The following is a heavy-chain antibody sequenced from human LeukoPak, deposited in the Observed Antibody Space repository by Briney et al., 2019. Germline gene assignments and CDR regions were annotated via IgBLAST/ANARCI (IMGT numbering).Heavy chain of an antibody. CDR3: ARHPGYYYYYMDV. J-gene: IGHJ6*03. CDR2: IYYSGST. Sequence: KPSETLSLTCTVSGGSISSYHWSWIREPPGKGLEWIGYIYYSGSTNYNPSLKSRVTISVDTSKNQFCLKLSSVTAADTAVYYCARHPGYYYYYMDVWGKGTTVTISS. V-gene: IGHV4-59*01. CDR1: GGSISSYH.